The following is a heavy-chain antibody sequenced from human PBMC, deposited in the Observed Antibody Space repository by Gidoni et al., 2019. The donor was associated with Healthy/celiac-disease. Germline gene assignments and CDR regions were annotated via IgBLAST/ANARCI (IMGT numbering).Heavy chain of an antibody. V-gene: IGHV3-30*02. Sequence: QVQLVASGGGVVPPGGSLRLSCAASRFPFSSTGLHWVRPAPGKGLEWVEFIRYDGSNKYYADSVKGRFTISRDKSKNTLYLQMNSLRAEDTAVYYCASPPVGYYGSGSYYGDYWGQATLVTVSS. J-gene: IGHJ4*02. CDR1: RFPFSSTG. CDR2: IRYDGSNK. CDR3: ASPPVGYYGSGSYYGDY. D-gene: IGHD3-10*01.